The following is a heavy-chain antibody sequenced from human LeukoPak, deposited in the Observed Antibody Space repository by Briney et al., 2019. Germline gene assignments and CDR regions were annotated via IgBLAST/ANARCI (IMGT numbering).Heavy chain of an antibody. Sequence: SETLSLTCTVSGGSISSYYWSWIRQPPGKGLEWIGYIYYSGSTNYNPSLKSRVTISVDTSKNQFSLKLSSVTAADTALYYCARGLVGATTRSTFDYWGRGTLVTVSS. J-gene: IGHJ4*02. V-gene: IGHV4-59*01. CDR2: IYYSGST. CDR1: GGSISSYY. D-gene: IGHD1-26*01. CDR3: ARGLVGATTRSTFDY.